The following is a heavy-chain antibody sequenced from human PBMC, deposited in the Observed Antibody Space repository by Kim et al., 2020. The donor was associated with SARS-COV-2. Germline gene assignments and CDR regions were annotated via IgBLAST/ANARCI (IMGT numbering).Heavy chain of an antibody. CDR3: ARDGYDSSGYYYDFFDY. CDR2: ISAYNGNT. Sequence: ASVKVSCKASGYTFTSYGISWVRQAPGQGLEWMGWISAYNGNTNYAQKLQGRVTMTTDTSTSTAYMELRSLRSDDTAVYYCARDGYDSSGYYYDFFDYWGQGTLVTVSS. D-gene: IGHD3-22*01. CDR1: GYTFTSYG. V-gene: IGHV1-18*01. J-gene: IGHJ4*02.